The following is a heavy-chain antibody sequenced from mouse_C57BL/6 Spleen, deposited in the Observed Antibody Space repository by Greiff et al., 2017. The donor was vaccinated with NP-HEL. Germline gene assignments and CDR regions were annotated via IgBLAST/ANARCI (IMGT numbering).Heavy chain of an antibody. V-gene: IGHV1-69*01. CDR1: GYTFTSYW. J-gene: IGHJ4*01. Sequence: QVQLQQPGAELVMPGASVKLSCKASGYTFTSYWMHWVKQRPGQGLEWIGEIDPSDSYTNYNQKFKGKSTLTVDKSSSTAYMQHSSLTSEDSAVYYCARGDYDAYYAMDDWGQGTSVTVSS. CDR3: ARGDYDAYYAMDD. CDR2: IDPSDSYT. D-gene: IGHD2-4*01.